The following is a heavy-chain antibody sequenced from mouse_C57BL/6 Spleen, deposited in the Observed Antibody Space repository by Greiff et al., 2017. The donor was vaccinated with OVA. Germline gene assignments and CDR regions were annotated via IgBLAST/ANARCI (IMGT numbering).Heavy chain of an antibody. CDR1: GFTFSNYW. V-gene: IGHV6-3*01. CDR3: TDGSYYGSSYVGYFDY. CDR2: IRLKSDNYAT. J-gene: IGHJ2*01. D-gene: IGHD1-1*01. Sequence: EVHLVESGGGLVQPGGSMKLSCVASGFTFSNYWMNWVRQSPEKGLEWVAQIRLKSDNYATHYAESVKGRFTISRDDSKSSVYLQMNNLRAEDTGIYYCTDGSYYGSSYVGYFDYWGQGTTLTVSS.